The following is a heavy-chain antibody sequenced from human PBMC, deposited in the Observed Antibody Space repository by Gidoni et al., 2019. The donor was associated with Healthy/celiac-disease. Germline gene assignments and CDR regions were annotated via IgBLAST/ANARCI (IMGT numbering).Heavy chain of an antibody. CDR1: GYTFTRYG. Sequence: QVQLVQSGAEVKKPGASVKVSCKASGYTFTRYGISWVRQAPGQGFEWMGWISAFSGTTNYAQKFQGRVTMTPDTSTSTAYMELRSLRSDDTAVYYCARVVVGATSWYFDLWGRGTLVTVSS. CDR3: ARVVVGATSWYFDL. J-gene: IGHJ2*01. CDR2: ISAFSGTT. D-gene: IGHD1-26*01. V-gene: IGHV1-18*01.